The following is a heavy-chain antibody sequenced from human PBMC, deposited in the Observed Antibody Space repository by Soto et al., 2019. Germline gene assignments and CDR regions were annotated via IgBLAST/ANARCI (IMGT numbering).Heavy chain of an antibody. CDR1: GFTFSDHS. V-gene: IGHV3-11*01. Sequence: QVQLVESGGGLVMPGESLRLSCAASGFTFSDHSMSWIRQAPGKGLEWVSYISSSGNSMYYADSVKGRFTVSRDNAENSLYLQMNGLRAEDTAVYYCARRAASGRHFDHWGQGTLVSVSS. CDR3: ARRAASGRHFDH. D-gene: IGHD6-13*01. J-gene: IGHJ4*02. CDR2: ISSSGNSM.